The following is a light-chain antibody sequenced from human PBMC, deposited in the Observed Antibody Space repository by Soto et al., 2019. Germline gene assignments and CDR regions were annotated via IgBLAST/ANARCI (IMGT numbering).Light chain of an antibody. V-gene: IGKV3-20*01. CDR1: QSVSSSY. J-gene: IGKJ4*01. Sequence: EIVLTQSPGTLSLSPGERATLSCRASQSVSSSYLAWYQQKPGQPPRLLIYGASSRATGIPDRFSGSGSGTDFTLTISRLEPEDFAIYYCQPYNNWPLTFGGGTKVESK. CDR2: GAS. CDR3: QPYNNWPLT.